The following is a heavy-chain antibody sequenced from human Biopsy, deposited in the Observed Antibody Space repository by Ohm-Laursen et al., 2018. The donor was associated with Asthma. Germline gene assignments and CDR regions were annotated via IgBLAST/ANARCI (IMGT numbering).Heavy chain of an antibody. CDR1: PGSINDYY. Sequence: SDTLSLTCIVSPGSINDYYWNWIRQSPGKGLEWIGYVHSSGSTRFNPSLKSRVTVSVDTSVDQVSLKLSSVSAADTAIYYCARATSTWSQSGPHFFDHWGPGTLVTVSS. D-gene: IGHD6-13*01. V-gene: IGHV4-59*07. J-gene: IGHJ5*02. CDR3: ARATSTWSQSGPHFFDH. CDR2: VHSSGST.